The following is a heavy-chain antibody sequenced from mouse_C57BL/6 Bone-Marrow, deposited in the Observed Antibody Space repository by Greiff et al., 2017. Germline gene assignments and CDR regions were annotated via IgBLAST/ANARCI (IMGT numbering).Heavy chain of an antibody. Sequence: QVHVKQSGAELARPGASVKMSCKASGYTFTSYTMHWVKQRPGQGLEWIGYINPSSGYTKYNQKFKDKATLTADKSSSTAYMQLSSLTSEDSAVYYCARGDDGYCWFAYWGQGTLVTVSA. CDR1: GYTFTSYT. CDR3: ARGDDGYCWFAY. J-gene: IGHJ3*01. V-gene: IGHV1-4*01. CDR2: INPSSGYT. D-gene: IGHD2-3*01.